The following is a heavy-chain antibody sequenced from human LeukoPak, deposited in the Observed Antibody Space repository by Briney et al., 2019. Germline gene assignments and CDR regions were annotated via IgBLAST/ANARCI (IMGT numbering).Heavy chain of an antibody. CDR2: TSYDGSNK. CDR3: ARGKRITIRYYYYMDV. Sequence: GGSLRLSCAASGFTFSSYAMHWVRQAPGKGLERVAVTSYDGSNKYYADSVKGRFTISRDNSKNKLYLQMNSLRAEATAVYYCARGKRITIRYYYYMDVWGKGTTVTVSS. D-gene: IGHD3-3*01. J-gene: IGHJ6*03. CDR1: GFTFSSYA. V-gene: IGHV3-30*04.